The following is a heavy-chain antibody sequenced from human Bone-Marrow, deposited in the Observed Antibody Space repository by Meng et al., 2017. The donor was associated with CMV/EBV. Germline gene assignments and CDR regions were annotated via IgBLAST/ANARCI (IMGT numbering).Heavy chain of an antibody. D-gene: IGHD3-3*01. J-gene: IGHJ6*02. V-gene: IGHV1-18*04. Sequence: ASVKVSCKASGYTFTGYYMQWVRQAPGQGLEWMGWINGYNGNTNYAQNFQGRVTMTTDTSTSTAYMELRSLRSDDTAVYYCARVPGYDFWSGYRGMDVWGQGTTVTVSS. CDR1: GYTFTGYY. CDR2: INGYNGNT. CDR3: ARVPGYDFWSGYRGMDV.